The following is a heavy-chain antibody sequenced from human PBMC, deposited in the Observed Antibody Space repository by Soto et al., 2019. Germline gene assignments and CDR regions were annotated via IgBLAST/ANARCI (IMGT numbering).Heavy chain of an antibody. V-gene: IGHV4-59*01. CDR2: IYYSGST. Sequence: SETLSLTCTVSGGSISSYYWSWIRQPPGKGLEWIGYIYYSGSTNYNPSLKSRVTISVDTSKNQFSLKLSSVTAADTAVYYCAREGPHAATIPAYYYYYYMDVWGKGTTVTVSS. CDR1: GGSISSYY. D-gene: IGHD5-12*01. CDR3: AREGPHAATIPAYYYYYYMDV. J-gene: IGHJ6*03.